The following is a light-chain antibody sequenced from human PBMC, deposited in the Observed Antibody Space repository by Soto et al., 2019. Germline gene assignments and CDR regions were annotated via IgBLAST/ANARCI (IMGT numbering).Light chain of an antibody. CDR3: AAWDDSLNGLVV. J-gene: IGLJ2*01. CDR1: SSNIGRNT. Sequence: QSVLTQPPSASGTPGQRVTISCSGGSSNIGRNTVNWYKQLSGTAPKLLIYRNNQRPSGVPDRFSGSKSGTSASLAISRLQSDDEADYYCAAWDDSLNGLVVFGGGTKLTVL. V-gene: IGLV1-44*01. CDR2: RNN.